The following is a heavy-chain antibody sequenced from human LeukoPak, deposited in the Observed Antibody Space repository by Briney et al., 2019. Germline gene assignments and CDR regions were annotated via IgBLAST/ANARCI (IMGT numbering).Heavy chain of an antibody. CDR1: GYTFTSYY. CDR3: ARAAQSERPPRLNDFWSGYHDY. D-gene: IGHD3-3*01. Sequence: GASVKVSCKASGYTFTSYYMHWVRQAPGQGLEWMGIINPSGGSTSYAQKFRGRVTMTRDTSTSTVYMELSSLRSDDTAVYYCARAAQSERPPRLNDFWSGYHDYWGQGTLVTVSS. J-gene: IGHJ4*02. V-gene: IGHV1-46*01. CDR2: INPSGGST.